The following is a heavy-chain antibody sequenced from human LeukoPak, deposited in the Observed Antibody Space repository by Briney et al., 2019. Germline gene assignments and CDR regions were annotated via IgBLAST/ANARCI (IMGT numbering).Heavy chain of an antibody. CDR3: ARAVLSYCSGGSCPYFDY. Sequence: SETLSLTCTVSGDSISSYYWSWIRQPPGKGLEWIGYINYSGSTNYNPSLKSRLSLSVDTSKNQISLRLSSATAADTAVYYCARAVLSYCSGGSCPYFDYWGQGTLVTVSS. D-gene: IGHD2-15*01. V-gene: IGHV4-59*01. CDR2: INYSGST. J-gene: IGHJ4*02. CDR1: GDSISSYY.